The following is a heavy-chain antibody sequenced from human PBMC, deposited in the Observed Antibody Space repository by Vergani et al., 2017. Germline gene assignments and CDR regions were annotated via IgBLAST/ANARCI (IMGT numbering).Heavy chain of an antibody. J-gene: IGHJ6*02. CDR3: AKDEIRGSSSWYGLYYYGMDV. CDR2: IWYDGSNK. V-gene: IGHV3-33*06. D-gene: IGHD6-13*01. CDR1: GFTFSSYG. Sequence: QVQLVESGGGVVQPGRSLRLSCAASGFTFSSYGMHWVRQAPGKGLEWVAVIWYDGSNKYYADSVKGRFTISVDNSKNTLYLQMNSLRAEETAVYYCAKDEIRGSSSWYGLYYYGMDVWGQGTTVTVSS.